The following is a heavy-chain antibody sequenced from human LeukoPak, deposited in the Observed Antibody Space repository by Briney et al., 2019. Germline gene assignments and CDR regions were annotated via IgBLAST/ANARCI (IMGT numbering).Heavy chain of an antibody. CDR3: ARVLRDYDSRAYDAFDI. Sequence: GRSLRLSCAASGITISTYGMHWVRQAPGKGLEWVALISYDGSDKYYADSVKGRFTISRDNSKNTLYLQMNSLRAEDTAVYYCARVLRDYDSRAYDAFDIWGQGTMVTVSS. D-gene: IGHD3-22*01. CDR1: GITISTYG. CDR2: ISYDGSDK. V-gene: IGHV3-30*03. J-gene: IGHJ3*02.